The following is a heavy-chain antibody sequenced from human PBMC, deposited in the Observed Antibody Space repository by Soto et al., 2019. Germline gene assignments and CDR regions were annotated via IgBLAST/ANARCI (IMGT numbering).Heavy chain of an antibody. V-gene: IGHV1-69*02. CDR1: GGTFRSYT. CDR2: IIPILGIA. Sequence: QVQLVQSGAEVKKPGSSVKVSCKASGGTFRSYTISWVRQAPGQGIEWMGRIIPILGIANYAQKFQGRVTITADKSTSTAYMELSSLRSEDTAVYYCARGYCSGGSCYMGFGPSYWGQGTLVTVSS. D-gene: IGHD2-15*01. CDR3: ARGYCSGGSCYMGFGPSY. J-gene: IGHJ4*02.